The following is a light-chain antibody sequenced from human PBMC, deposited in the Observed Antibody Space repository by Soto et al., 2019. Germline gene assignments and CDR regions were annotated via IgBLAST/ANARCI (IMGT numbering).Light chain of an antibody. CDR2: GAS. CDR3: PQYGSSPPLT. CDR1: QSVSSSY. J-gene: IGKJ4*01. Sequence: EIVLTQSPGTLSLSPGERATLSCRASQSVSSSYLAWYQQKPGQAPRLLIYGASSRATGIPDRFSGSGSGTYFTLTISRLEPEDFAVYYCPQYGSSPPLTFGGGTKVEIK. V-gene: IGKV3-20*01.